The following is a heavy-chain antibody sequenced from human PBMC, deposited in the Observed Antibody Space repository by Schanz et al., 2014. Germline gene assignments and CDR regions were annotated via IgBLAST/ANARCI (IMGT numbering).Heavy chain of an antibody. CDR3: ARDLLVSHYDFWSGNDY. J-gene: IGHJ4*02. D-gene: IGHD3-3*01. CDR2: INGNGGIT. V-gene: IGHV3-23*01. CDR1: GFTFSTYA. Sequence: EVQLLESGGALVQPGGSLRLSCSASGFTFSTYAMSWVRQAPGKGLEWVSAINGNGGITYYADPVKGRFTISRDNSKNTLYLQMKSLRVEDTAVYYCARDLLVSHYDFWSGNDYWGQGTLGTVSS.